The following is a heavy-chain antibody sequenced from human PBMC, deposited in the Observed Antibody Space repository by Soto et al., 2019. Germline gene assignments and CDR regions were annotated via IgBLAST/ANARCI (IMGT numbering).Heavy chain of an antibody. Sequence: PGGSLRLSCAASGFTFSSYGMHWVRQAPGKGLEWVAVIWYDGSNKYYADSVKGRFTISRDNSKNTLYLQMNSLRAEDTAVYYCARARGYSLYSLDYWGQGTLVTVSS. V-gene: IGHV3-33*01. J-gene: IGHJ4*02. CDR2: IWYDGSNK. CDR3: ARARGYSLYSLDY. CDR1: GFTFSSYG. D-gene: IGHD6-13*01.